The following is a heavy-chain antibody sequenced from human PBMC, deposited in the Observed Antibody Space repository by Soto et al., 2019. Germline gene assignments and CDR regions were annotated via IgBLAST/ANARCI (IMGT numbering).Heavy chain of an antibody. CDR3: ARGGTTLAYYGMDV. J-gene: IGHJ6*02. D-gene: IGHD4-4*01. V-gene: IGHV3-21*01. CDR1: GFTFSSHS. CDR2: ISSSSSYI. Sequence: PGGSLRLSCAASGFTFSSHSMNWVRQAPGKVLECVSSISSSSSYIYYADSVKGRFTTSRDNPKNSLYLQMNSLRAEDTAVYYCARGGTTLAYYGMDVWGQGTTVTVSS.